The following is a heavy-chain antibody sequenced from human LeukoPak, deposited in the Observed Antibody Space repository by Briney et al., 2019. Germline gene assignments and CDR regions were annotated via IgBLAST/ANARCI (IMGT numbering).Heavy chain of an antibody. D-gene: IGHD4-17*01. CDR1: GYTFTSYV. Sequence: ASVKVSCKASGYTFTSYVMHWVRQAPGQRLEWVGWINAGNGNTKYSQKFQGRVTISRDTSASTAHMELSSLRSEDTAVYYCARDQVDTVTPQDYWGQGTLVTVSS. J-gene: IGHJ4*02. CDR3: ARDQVDTVTPQDY. V-gene: IGHV1-3*01. CDR2: INAGNGNT.